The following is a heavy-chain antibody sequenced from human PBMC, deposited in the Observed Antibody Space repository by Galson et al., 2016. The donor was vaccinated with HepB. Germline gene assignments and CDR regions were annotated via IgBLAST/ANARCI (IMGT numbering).Heavy chain of an antibody. CDR1: GFTFSNYA. CDR3: AKDRLVVFGVAHD. Sequence: SLRLSCAASGFTFSNYAMSWVRQAPGKGLEWVSSVSTGGSSTYYADSVKGRFTISRDNSKNTLYLQMSSLRAEDTAVYYCAKDRLVVFGVAHDWGQGTLVTVSS. J-gene: IGHJ4*02. CDR2: VSTGGSST. D-gene: IGHD3-3*01. V-gene: IGHV3-23*01.